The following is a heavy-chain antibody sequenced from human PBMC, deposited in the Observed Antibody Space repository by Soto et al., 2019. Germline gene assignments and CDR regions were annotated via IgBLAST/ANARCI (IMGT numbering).Heavy chain of an antibody. CDR1: GGAISAYQ. J-gene: IGHJ4*02. CDR2: ISYSGST. V-gene: IGHV4-59*01. CDR3: ARKYSGLDY. Sequence: SETLSLTCTVSGGAISAYQWSWIRQPPGKGLEWLGHISYSGSTIYNPSLESRVTISIDTSKNQFSLKLSSVTAADTASYYCARKYSGLDYWGQGTLVTVSS. D-gene: IGHD5-12*01.